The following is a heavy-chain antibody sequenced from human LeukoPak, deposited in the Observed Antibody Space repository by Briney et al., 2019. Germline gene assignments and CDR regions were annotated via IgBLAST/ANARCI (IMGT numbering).Heavy chain of an antibody. D-gene: IGHD3-10*01. CDR1: GYTLASYY. J-gene: IGHJ4*02. Sequence: ASVKVSCKASGYTLASYYMHWVRQAPGQGLEWMGIINPSGGSTSYAQKFQGRVTMTRDTSTSTVYMELSSLRSEDTAVYYCARDSYYGSGSYYTTIDYWGQGTLVTVSS. V-gene: IGHV1-46*01. CDR2: INPSGGST. CDR3: ARDSYYGSGSYYTTIDY.